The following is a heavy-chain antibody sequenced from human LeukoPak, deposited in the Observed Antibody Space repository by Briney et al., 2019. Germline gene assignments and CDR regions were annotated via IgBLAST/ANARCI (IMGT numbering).Heavy chain of an antibody. V-gene: IGHV3-23*01. CDR3: AKDPLSMIVVAPFDY. D-gene: IGHD3-22*01. CDR2: ISGSGGST. Sequence: GGSLRLSCAASGFTFDDYAMHWVRQAPGKGLEWVSAISGSGGSTYYADSVKGRFTISRDNSKNTLYLQMNSLRAEDTAVYYCAKDPLSMIVVAPFDYWGQGTLVTVSS. J-gene: IGHJ4*02. CDR1: GFTFDDYA.